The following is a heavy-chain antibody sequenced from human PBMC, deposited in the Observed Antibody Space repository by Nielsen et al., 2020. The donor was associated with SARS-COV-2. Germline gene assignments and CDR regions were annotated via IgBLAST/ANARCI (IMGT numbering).Heavy chain of an antibody. Sequence: SETLSLTCTVSGSSMNSHYWSWIRQPPGKGLEWIGYIFYRGNTNYNPSLKSRVTISVDTSKNQFSLKVNSVTAADTAVYYCVRIDMATISVDYWGRGTLVTVSS. CDR2: IFYRGNT. D-gene: IGHD5-24*01. CDR3: VRIDMATISVDY. V-gene: IGHV4-59*11. CDR1: GSSMNSHY. J-gene: IGHJ4*02.